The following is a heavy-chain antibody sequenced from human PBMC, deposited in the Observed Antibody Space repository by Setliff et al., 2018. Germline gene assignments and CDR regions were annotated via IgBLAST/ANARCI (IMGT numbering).Heavy chain of an antibody. CDR3: RQAVVGRDVFDI. J-gene: IGHJ3*02. CDR2: INQSGSG. V-gene: IGHV4-34*01. CDR1: GGSFDTYY. Sequence: PSETLSLTCNVYGGSFDTYYWSWIRQPPGKGLEWFGEINQSGSGDYNPSFKGRVTISVDTSKKQFSLTLTSVTAADTALYCCRQAVVGRDVFDIWGQGTVVTVSS. D-gene: IGHD1-1*01.